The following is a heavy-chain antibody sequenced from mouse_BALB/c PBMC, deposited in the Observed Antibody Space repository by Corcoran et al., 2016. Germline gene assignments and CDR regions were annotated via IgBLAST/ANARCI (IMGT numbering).Heavy chain of an antibody. CDR3: ANWDWYVDG. Sequence: EVQLQQSGAELVKPGASVKLSCTASGFNIKDPYMHWVKQRPEQGLEWIGRIDPANGNTKYDPKFQGKATITADTSSNTAYLQLSSLTSEDTAVYYCANWDWYVDGWGAGTTVTVSS. CDR1: GFNIKDPY. V-gene: IGHV14-3*02. J-gene: IGHJ1*01. CDR2: IDPANGNT.